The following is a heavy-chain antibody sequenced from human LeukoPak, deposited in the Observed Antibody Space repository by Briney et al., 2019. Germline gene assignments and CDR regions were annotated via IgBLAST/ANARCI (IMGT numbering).Heavy chain of an antibody. CDR1: GDSIGSNSYY. D-gene: IGHD3-10*01. Sequence: PETLSLTCTVSGDSIGSNSYYWGWIRQPPGKGLEWIGSIYYGGNTYYGPSLKSRVTISVDTSKNEFSLKLRSVTAADTAVYYCAAYPITMVRGVIMGAFDIWGQGTMVTVSS. CDR2: IYYGGNT. CDR3: AAYPITMVRGVIMGAFDI. V-gene: IGHV4-39*07. J-gene: IGHJ3*02.